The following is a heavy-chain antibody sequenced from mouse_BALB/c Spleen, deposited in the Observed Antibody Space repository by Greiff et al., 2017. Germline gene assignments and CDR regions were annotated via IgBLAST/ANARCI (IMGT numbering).Heavy chain of an antibody. CDR2: ISYSGST. CDR3: ASLRFAY. J-gene: IGHJ3*01. V-gene: IGHV3-8*02. CDR1: GDSITSCY. Sequence: ESGPSLVKPSQTLSLTCSVTGDSITSCYWNWIRKFPGNKLEYMGYISYSGSTYYNPSLKSRISITRDTSTNQYYLQLNSVTTEDTATYYCASLRFAYWGQGTLVTVSA.